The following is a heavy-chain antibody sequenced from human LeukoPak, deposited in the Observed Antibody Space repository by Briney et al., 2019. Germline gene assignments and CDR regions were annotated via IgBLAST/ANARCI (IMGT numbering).Heavy chain of an antibody. D-gene: IGHD3-22*01. V-gene: IGHV4-30-4*01. CDR2: MYYSGST. CDR1: GGSLSSGDYY. Sequence: PSQTLSLTCPVSGGSLSSGDYYWSWIRQPPGKGLEWIAYMYYSGSTYYNPSLKSRVTMSADTSKNQLSLKLSSVTAADTAVYYCARPYYYDSRIDPWGQGILVTVSS. J-gene: IGHJ5*02. CDR3: ARPYYYDSRIDP.